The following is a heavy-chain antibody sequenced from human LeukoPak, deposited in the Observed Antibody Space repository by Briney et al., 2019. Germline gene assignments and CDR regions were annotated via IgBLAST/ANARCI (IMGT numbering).Heavy chain of an antibody. V-gene: IGHV3-30*18. CDR2: ISYDGSNK. Sequence: GGSLRLSCAASGFSFSSYGLHWVRQAPGKGLEWVAVISYDGSNKYYADSVRGRFTISRDNSKNTLYLQMNSLRAEDTAVYYCAKSTAYSITMIVVIKPMDVWGQGTTVIVSS. CDR3: AKSTAYSITMIVVIKPMDV. CDR1: GFSFSSYG. J-gene: IGHJ6*02. D-gene: IGHD3-22*01.